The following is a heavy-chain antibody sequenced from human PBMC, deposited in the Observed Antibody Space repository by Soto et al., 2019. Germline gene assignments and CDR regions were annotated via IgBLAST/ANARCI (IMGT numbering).Heavy chain of an antibody. J-gene: IGHJ4*02. D-gene: IGHD2-2*01. CDR1: GGSISSGGYY. CDR3: ARGHHVGISTS. V-gene: IGHV4-31*03. CDR2: IFYSGTT. Sequence: SETLSLTCTVSGGSISSGGYYWSWIRQHPGKGLEWIGYIFYSGTTYYNPSVKGRFTISRDNSKNTLNLQMNALRVEDTAVYYCARGHHVGISTSWGQGTLVTVS.